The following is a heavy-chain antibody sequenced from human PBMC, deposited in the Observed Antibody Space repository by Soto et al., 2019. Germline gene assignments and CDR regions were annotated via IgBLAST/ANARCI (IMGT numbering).Heavy chain of an antibody. J-gene: IGHJ5*02. D-gene: IGHD6-13*01. CDR2: ISDTGDSL. CDR3: AKGTGAAADNNWFDV. V-gene: IGHV3-23*01. CDR1: GFTLRSYS. Sequence: EMQVLESGGGLVQPGGSLRLSCEASGFTLRSYSMTWVRQAPGKRLEWVSRISDTGDSLEYGDSVKGRFTIGRDTSRNTLYLQMNSLRPEDTAVYYCAKGTGAAADNNWFDVWGQGTLVTVSS.